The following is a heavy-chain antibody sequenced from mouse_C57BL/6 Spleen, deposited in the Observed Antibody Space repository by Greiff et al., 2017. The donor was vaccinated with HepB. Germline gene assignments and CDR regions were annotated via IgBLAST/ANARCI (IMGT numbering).Heavy chain of an antibody. CDR2: IYPGDGDT. Sequence: VQLQESGPELVKPGASVKISCKASGYAFSSSWMNWVKQRPGKGLEWIGRIYPGDGDTNYNGKFKGKATLTADKSSSTAYMQLSSLTSEDSAVYFCAKFYYSPYWYFDVWGTGTTVTVSS. CDR1: GYAFSSSW. D-gene: IGHD2-12*01. V-gene: IGHV1-82*01. CDR3: AKFYYSPYWYFDV. J-gene: IGHJ1*03.